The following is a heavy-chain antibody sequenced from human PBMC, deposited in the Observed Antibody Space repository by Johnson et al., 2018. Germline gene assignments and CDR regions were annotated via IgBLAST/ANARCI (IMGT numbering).Heavy chain of an antibody. V-gene: IGHV4-59*01. J-gene: IGHJ4*02. D-gene: IGHD2/OR15-2a*01. CDR3: ASSPYYYQSAGQALES. CDR2: IYYSGPT. Sequence: QVQLQESGPGLVKPSETLSLTCTVSGGSISDYYWSWIRQSPGKGLEWIGNIYYSGPTNYNPSLKSRVTISLGTSKKQFSLKLSSVTAAETAVYYCASSPYYYQSAGQALESWGQGTLVTVSS. CDR1: GGSISDYY.